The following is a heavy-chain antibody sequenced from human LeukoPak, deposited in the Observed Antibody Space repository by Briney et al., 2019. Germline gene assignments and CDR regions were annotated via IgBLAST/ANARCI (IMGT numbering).Heavy chain of an antibody. CDR2: ISSSSSTI. V-gene: IGHV3-48*04. Sequence: RAGGSLRLSCAASGFTFSSYSMNWVRQAPGKGLEWVSYISSSSSTIYYADSVKGRFTISRDNAKNSLYLQMNSLRAEDTAVYYCARDRTVLLWFGESDAFDIWGQGTMVTVSS. D-gene: IGHD3-10*01. J-gene: IGHJ3*02. CDR1: GFTFSSYS. CDR3: ARDRTVLLWFGESDAFDI.